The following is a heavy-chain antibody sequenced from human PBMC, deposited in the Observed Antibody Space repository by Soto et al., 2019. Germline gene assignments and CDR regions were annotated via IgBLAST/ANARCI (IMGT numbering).Heavy chain of an antibody. CDR3: ATGNFDY. J-gene: IGHJ4*02. D-gene: IGHD1-26*01. Sequence: WGSLRLSCAASGLTFSTYHMNWVRQAPGKGLEWVSYISGSSGTIYYADSVKGRFTISRDNAKNSLSLQMSSLRAEDTAVYYCATGNFDYWGQGTLVTVS. V-gene: IGHV3-48*01. CDR2: ISGSSGTI. CDR1: GLTFSTYH.